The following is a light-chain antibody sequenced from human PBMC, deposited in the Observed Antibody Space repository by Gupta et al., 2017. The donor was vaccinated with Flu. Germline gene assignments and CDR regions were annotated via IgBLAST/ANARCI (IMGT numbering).Light chain of an antibody. Sequence: QSVLTHPPSASGTPVPRVTISCSGSSSNIGSNYVYWYQQLPGTAPKLLIYRNIQRPSGVPDRFSGSKSGTSASLAISGLRSEDEADYYCAAWDDSLSGGVFGGGTKLTVL. CDR1: SSNIGSNY. V-gene: IGLV1-47*01. CDR3: AAWDDSLSGGV. CDR2: RNI. J-gene: IGLJ3*02.